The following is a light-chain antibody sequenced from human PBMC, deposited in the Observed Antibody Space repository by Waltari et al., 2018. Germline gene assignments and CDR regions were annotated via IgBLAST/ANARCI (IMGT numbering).Light chain of an antibody. CDR3: QQYKSYPLT. V-gene: IGKV1-5*03. Sequence: DIQMTQSPYTLSASVGDRVTITCRASQSISSGLAWYQQKPGKAPNLLIYKASTLQSGVPSRFSGFRSGTEFTLTISSLQPDDFATYFCQQYKSYPLTFGGGTKVEI. CDR1: QSISSG. CDR2: KAS. J-gene: IGKJ4*01.